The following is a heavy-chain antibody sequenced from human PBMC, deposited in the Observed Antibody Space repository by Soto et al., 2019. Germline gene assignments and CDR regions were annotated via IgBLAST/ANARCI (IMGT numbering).Heavy chain of an antibody. CDR3: ARDKPRLGVAGGDY. CDR2: IYSGGST. J-gene: IGHJ4*02. CDR1: GFTVSSNY. D-gene: IGHD6-13*01. Sequence: EVPLVESGGGLVQPGGSLRLSCAASGFTVSSNYMSWVRQAPGKGLEWVSVIYSGGSTYYADSVTGRFTISRDSSKNALYLQMNSLRAEDTAVYYCARDKPRLGVAGGDYWGQGTLVTVSS. V-gene: IGHV3-66*01.